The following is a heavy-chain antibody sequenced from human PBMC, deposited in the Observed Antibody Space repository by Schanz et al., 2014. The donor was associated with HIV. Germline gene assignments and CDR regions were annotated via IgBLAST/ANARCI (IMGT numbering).Heavy chain of an antibody. V-gene: IGHV3-23*01. CDR2: ISESGGRS. CDR3: AKPEYDSRGNSQSHFDS. D-gene: IGHD3-22*01. J-gene: IGHJ4*02. CDR1: GFTFSGFA. Sequence: QLLESGGGLVQPGGLLRLSCAASGFTFSGFAMSWVRQTPGKGLEWVSSISESGGRSYYADSVNGRLTISRDNSKNTLYLQMTTLRTEDTAVYYCAKPEYDSRGNSQSHFDSWGQGTLVTVSS.